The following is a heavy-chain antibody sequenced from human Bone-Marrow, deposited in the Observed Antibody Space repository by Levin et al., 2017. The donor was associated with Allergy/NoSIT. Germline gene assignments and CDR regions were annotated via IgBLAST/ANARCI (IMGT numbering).Heavy chain of an antibody. CDR3: ARGHSSSCSGFHWFDP. D-gene: IGHD6-13*01. J-gene: IGHJ5*02. CDR1: GFTFSSYW. CDR2: INSDGSST. V-gene: IGHV3-74*01. Sequence: GESLKISCAASGFTFSSYWMHWVRQAPGKGLVWVSRINSDGSSTSYADSVKGRFTISSDNAKNTLYLQMNSLRAEDTAVYYCARGHSSSCSGFHWFDPWGQGTLVTVSS.